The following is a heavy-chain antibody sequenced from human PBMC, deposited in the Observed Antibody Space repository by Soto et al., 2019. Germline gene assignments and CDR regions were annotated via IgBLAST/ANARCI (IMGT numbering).Heavy chain of an antibody. J-gene: IGHJ4*02. CDR1: GYTLTELS. D-gene: IGHD6-13*01. CDR2: FDPEDGET. CDR3: ESTAIAVAGTYDY. Sequence: ASVKVSCKVSGYTLTELSMHWVRQAPGKGLEWMGGFDPEDGETIYAQKFQGRVTMTEDTSTDTAYMELSSLRSEDTAVYYCESTAIAVAGTYDYLAQRTPVTVSS. V-gene: IGHV1-24*01.